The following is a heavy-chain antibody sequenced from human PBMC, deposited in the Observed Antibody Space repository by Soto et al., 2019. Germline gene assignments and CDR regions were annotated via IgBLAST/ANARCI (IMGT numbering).Heavy chain of an antibody. J-gene: IGHJ5*02. CDR3: VKNSGWFNT. V-gene: IGHV3-23*01. CDR2: IDGSGGIT. Sequence: LRLSCAASGFTFGTTDMSWVRQAPGEGLEWVSTIDGSGGITYYAGSVKGRFTISRDNSRNTVYLQMNSLRGDDTALYYCVKNSGWFNTWGQGALVTVSS. D-gene: IGHD3-10*01. CDR1: GFTFGTTD.